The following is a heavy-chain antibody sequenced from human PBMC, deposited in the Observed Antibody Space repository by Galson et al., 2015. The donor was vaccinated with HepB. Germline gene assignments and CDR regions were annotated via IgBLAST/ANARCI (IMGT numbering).Heavy chain of an antibody. CDR3: ARPKLAGDGCLDY. CDR2: INPSVGSK. Sequence: VKVSCKASGYTFTSHYMRWVRQAPGQGLEWMGIINPSVGSKSHAQKFQGRVTMTRDTSTSTVYMELSSLSSDDTAVYFCARPKLAGDGCLDYWGQGTLVTVSS. D-gene: IGHD7-27*01. V-gene: IGHV1-46*01. J-gene: IGHJ4*02. CDR1: GYTFTSHY.